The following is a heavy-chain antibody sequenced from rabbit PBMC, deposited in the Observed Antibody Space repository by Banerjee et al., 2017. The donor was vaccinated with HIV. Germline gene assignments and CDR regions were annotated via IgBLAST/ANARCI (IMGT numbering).Heavy chain of an antibody. D-gene: IGHD6-1*01. CDR2: MDAGSSGST. V-gene: IGHV1S45*01. CDR1: GFTLSSYW. J-gene: IGHJ4*01. CDR3: ARAYASAAGYGYGWGFNL. Sequence: EESGGDLVKPEGSLTLTCTASGFTLSSYWICWVRQAPGKGLEWIACMDAGSSGSTNYASWAKGRFTISKTSSTTVTLQMTSLTAADTATYFCARAYASAAGYGYGWGFNLWGQGTLVTVS.